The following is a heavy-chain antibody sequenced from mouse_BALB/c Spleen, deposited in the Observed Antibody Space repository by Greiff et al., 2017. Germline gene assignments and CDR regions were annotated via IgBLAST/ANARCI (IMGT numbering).Heavy chain of an antibody. CDR2: INSNGGST. CDR1: GFTFSSYG. V-gene: IGHV5-6-3*01. J-gene: IGHJ4*01. D-gene: IGHD2-2*01. Sequence: EVQGVESGGGLVQPGGSLKLSCAASGFTFSSYGMSWVRQTPDKRLELVATINSNGGSTYYPDSVKGRFTISRDNAKNTLYLQMSSLKSEDTAMYYCARDPNGNDAAMDYWGQGTSVTVSS. CDR3: ARDPNGNDAAMDY.